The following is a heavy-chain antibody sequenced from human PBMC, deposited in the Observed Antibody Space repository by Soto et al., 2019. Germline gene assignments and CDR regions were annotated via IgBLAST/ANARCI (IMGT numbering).Heavy chain of an antibody. CDR3: AAGGGDGYNYYYYYGMDV. Sequence: SVKVSCKASGFTFTSSAVQWVRQARGQRLEWIGWIVVGSGNTNYAQKFQGRVTITRDMSASTAYMELSSLRSEDTAVYYCAAGGGDGYNYYYYYGMDVWGQGTTVTVSS. CDR1: GFTFTSSA. CDR2: IVVGSGNT. D-gene: IGHD2-21*01. J-gene: IGHJ6*02. V-gene: IGHV1-58*01.